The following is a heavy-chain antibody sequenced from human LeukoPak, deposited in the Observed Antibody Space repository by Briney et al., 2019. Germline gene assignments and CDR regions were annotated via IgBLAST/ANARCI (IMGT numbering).Heavy chain of an antibody. CDR3: TRGAGSN. CDR1: GFAFGDYA. Sequence: GGSLRLSCTASGFAFGDYAMSWVRQAPGKGLEWVGFIRSKAYGGTTEYAASVKGRFTISRDDSKSIAYLQMNSLKTEDTAVYYCTRGAGSNWGQGTLGTVSS. J-gene: IGHJ4*02. CDR2: IRSKAYGGTT. D-gene: IGHD1-26*01. V-gene: IGHV3-49*04.